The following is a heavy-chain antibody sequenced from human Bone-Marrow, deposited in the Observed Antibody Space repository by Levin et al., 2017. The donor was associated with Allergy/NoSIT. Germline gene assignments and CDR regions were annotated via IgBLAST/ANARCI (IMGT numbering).Heavy chain of an antibody. J-gene: IGHJ4*02. D-gene: IGHD6-13*01. V-gene: IGHV3-15*01. Sequence: PGGSLRLSCAASGFTFSNAWMSWVRQAPGKGLEWVGRIKSKTDGGTTDYAAPVKGRFTISRDDSKNTLYLQMNSLKTEDTAVYYCTAFRGSSWLDDYWGQGTLVTVSS. CDR2: IKSKTDGGTT. CDR3: TAFRGSSWLDDY. CDR1: GFTFSNAW.